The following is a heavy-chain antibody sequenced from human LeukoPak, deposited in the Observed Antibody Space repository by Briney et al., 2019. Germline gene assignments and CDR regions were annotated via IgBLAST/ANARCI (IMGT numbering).Heavy chain of an antibody. CDR2: INHSGST. V-gene: IGHV4-34*01. CDR1: GGSFSGYY. J-gene: IGHJ4*02. CDR3: ARGRDGDKGLD. Sequence: SETLSLTCAVYGGSFSGYYWSWIRQPPGKGLEWIGEINHSGSTNYNPSLESRVTISVDTSKNQFSLKLSSVTAADTAVYYCARGRDGDKGLDWGQGTLVTVSS. D-gene: IGHD5-24*01.